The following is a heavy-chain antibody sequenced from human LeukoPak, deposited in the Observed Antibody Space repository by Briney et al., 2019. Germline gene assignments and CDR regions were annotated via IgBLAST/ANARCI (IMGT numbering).Heavy chain of an antibody. CDR1: GFTFSSYG. Sequence: GGSLRLSCAASGFTFSSYGMHWVRQAPGKGLEWVAVISYDGGNKYYADSVKGRFTISRDNSKNTLYLQMNSLRAEDTAVYYCAKDLGYSYGFGVDYWGQGTLVTVSS. V-gene: IGHV3-30*18. CDR2: ISYDGGNK. J-gene: IGHJ4*02. CDR3: AKDLGYSYGFGVDY. D-gene: IGHD5-18*01.